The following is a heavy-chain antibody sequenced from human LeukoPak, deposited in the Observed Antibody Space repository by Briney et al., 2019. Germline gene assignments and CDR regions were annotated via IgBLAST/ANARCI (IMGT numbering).Heavy chain of an antibody. Sequence: GGSLRLPCAASGFTFSSYSMNWVRQAPGKGLEWVSYISSSSSTIYYADSVKGRFTTSRDNAKNSLYLQMNSLRAEDTAVYYCARDDGIAVAGGADYWGQGTLVTVSS. J-gene: IGHJ4*02. CDR2: ISSSSSTI. CDR3: ARDDGIAVAGGADY. D-gene: IGHD6-19*01. CDR1: GFTFSSYS. V-gene: IGHV3-48*04.